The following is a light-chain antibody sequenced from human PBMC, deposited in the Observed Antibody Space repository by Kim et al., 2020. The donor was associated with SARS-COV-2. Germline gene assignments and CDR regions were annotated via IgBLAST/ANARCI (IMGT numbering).Light chain of an antibody. J-gene: IGLJ3*02. CDR1: SSNIGAGYD. Sequence: QSVLTQPPSVSGAPGQRVTISCTGSSSNIGAGYDVHWYQQLPGTAPKLLIYGNSNRPSGVPDRFSGSKSGTSASLAITGLQAEDEADYYCQSYDSSLSAWAFGGGTQLTVL. CDR2: GNS. V-gene: IGLV1-40*01. CDR3: QSYDSSLSAWA.